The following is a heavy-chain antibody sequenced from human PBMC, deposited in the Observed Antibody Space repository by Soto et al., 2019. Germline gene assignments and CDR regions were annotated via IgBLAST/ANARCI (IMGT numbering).Heavy chain of an antibody. CDR1: GGSISGLY. Sequence: SETLSLTCSVSGGSISGLYWSWVRQPPGRGLEWIGWIYYSGTTNYSPSLKSRVTMSVDTSKNQFSLKLSSVTAADTAVYYCARDQAIGGSSYWGQGTLVTVSS. CDR3: ARDQAIGGSSY. CDR2: IYYSGTT. J-gene: IGHJ4*02. V-gene: IGHV4-59*11. D-gene: IGHD1-26*01.